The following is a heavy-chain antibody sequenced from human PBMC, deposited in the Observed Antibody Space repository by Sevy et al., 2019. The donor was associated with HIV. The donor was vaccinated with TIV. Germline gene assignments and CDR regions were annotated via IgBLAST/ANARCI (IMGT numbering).Heavy chain of an antibody. J-gene: IGHJ5*02. CDR3: ARDPAAARPPVNWFDP. V-gene: IGHV3-33*01. D-gene: IGHD6-6*01. Sequence: GGSLRLSCAASGFTFSSYGMHWVRQAPGKGLEWVAVIWYDGSNKYYADSVKGRFTISRDNSKKTLYRQMNSLRAEDTAVYYCARDPAAARPPVNWFDPWGQGTLVTVSS. CDR2: IWYDGSNK. CDR1: GFTFSSYG.